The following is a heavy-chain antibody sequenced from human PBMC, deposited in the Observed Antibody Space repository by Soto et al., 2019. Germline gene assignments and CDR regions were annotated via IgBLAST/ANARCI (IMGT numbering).Heavy chain of an antibody. J-gene: IGHJ6*02. CDR3: ARDLWGYCGTDCYPLDV. D-gene: IGHD2-21*02. Sequence: TLSLTCAVSGGSISSGGYSWSWIRQPPGKGLEWIGYIYHSGSTYYNPSLKSRVTISVDTSKNQFSLKLNSVTAADTAVYYCARDLWGYCGTDCYPLDVWGQGTTVTSP. V-gene: IGHV4-30-2*01. CDR2: IYHSGST. CDR1: GGSISSGGYS.